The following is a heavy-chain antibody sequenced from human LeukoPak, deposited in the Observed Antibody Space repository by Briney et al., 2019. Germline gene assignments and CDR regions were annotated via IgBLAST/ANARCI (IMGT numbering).Heavy chain of an antibody. J-gene: IGHJ3*01. Sequence: GRSLRLSCAASGFTFDDYAMPWVRQAPGKGLEWVSGISWNSGNIVYADSVKGRFTISRDNAKNSLYLQMNSLRAEDTALYYCAKVRIGTAVPSDDAFDFWGQGTMVAVSS. CDR1: GFTFDDYA. V-gene: IGHV3-9*01. CDR2: ISWNSGNI. CDR3: AKVRIGTAVPSDDAFDF. D-gene: IGHD2-2*01.